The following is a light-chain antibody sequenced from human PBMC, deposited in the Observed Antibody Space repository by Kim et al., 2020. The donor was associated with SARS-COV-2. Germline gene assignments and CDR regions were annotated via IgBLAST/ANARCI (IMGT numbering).Light chain of an antibody. CDR2: GAS. Sequence: EIVLTQSPGTLSLSPGERATLSCRASQSVSSSYLAWYQQKPGQAPRLLIYGASSRATGIPDRFSGSGSGTDFTLTISRLEPEEFAVYYCQQYGSSLPFGGGTKVDIK. CDR1: QSVSSSY. J-gene: IGKJ4*01. V-gene: IGKV3-20*01. CDR3: QQYGSSLP.